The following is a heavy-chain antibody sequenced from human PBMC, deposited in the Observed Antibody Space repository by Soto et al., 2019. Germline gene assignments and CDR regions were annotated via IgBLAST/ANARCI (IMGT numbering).Heavy chain of an antibody. CDR1: GGSISSGGYY. Sequence: QVQLQESGPGLVKPSQTLSLNCTVSGGSISSGGYYWSWIRQHPGKGLEWIGYLYYSGSTYYNPSLKSRVTISVDTSKTQFSLKLSSVTAADTAVYYCARALGYYDFWSGYYTPGVDEPNYGMDFWGQGTTVTVSS. D-gene: IGHD3-3*01. J-gene: IGHJ6*02. CDR2: LYYSGST. V-gene: IGHV4-31*03. CDR3: ARALGYYDFWSGYYTPGVDEPNYGMDF.